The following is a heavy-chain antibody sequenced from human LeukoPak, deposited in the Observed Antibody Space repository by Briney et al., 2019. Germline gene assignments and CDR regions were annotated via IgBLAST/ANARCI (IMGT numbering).Heavy chain of an antibody. CDR1: GFTFSSYG. J-gene: IGHJ4*02. Sequence: PGGSLRLSCADSGFTFSSYGMNWVRQAPGKGLEWVSSISDSSSYIYYADSVKGRFTISRDNAENSLYLQMNSLRAEDTAVYYCATSNCTRTSCYRGLFDSWGQGTLVTVS. D-gene: IGHD2-2*02. CDR3: ATSNCTRTSCYRGLFDS. CDR2: ISDSSSYI. V-gene: IGHV3-21*01.